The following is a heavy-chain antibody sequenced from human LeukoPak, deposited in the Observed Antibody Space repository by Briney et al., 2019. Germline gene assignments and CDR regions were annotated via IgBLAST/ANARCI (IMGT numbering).Heavy chain of an antibody. CDR3: ARVVDHDYGDYYLDY. CDR1: GFTVSSND. D-gene: IGHD4-17*01. V-gene: IGHV3-53*01. Sequence: GGSLRLSCAASGFTVSSNDMSWVRQAPGKGLECISVIYSGGSTDYADSVEGRLTISRDNSKNTLYLQMNSLRAEDTAVYYCARVVDHDYGDYYLDYWGRGTLVTVSS. CDR2: IYSGGST. J-gene: IGHJ4*02.